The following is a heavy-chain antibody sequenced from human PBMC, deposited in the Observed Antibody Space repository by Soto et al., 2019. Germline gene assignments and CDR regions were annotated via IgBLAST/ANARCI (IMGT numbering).Heavy chain of an antibody. Sequence: SETRSLTCAVSGGSISSSNWWSWVRQPPGKGLEWIGEIYHSGRANYNPSLKSRVTISVDKSKNQLSLKLSSVTAADTAVYYCARSPITIFGVVINYYYGMDVWGQGTTVTVSS. CDR3: ARSPITIFGVVINYYYGMDV. D-gene: IGHD3-3*01. CDR1: GGSISSSNW. CDR2: IYHSGRA. V-gene: IGHV4-4*02. J-gene: IGHJ6*02.